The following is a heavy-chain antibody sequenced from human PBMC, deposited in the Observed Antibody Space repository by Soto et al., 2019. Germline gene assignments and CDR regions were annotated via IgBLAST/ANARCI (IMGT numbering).Heavy chain of an antibody. J-gene: IGHJ6*02. CDR1: GFTFSGYG. V-gene: IGHV3-30*18. Sequence: GGSLRLSCAASGFTFSGYGMHWVRQAPGKGQEWVAVISYDGTNKYFADSVKGRVTISRDNSKNTLSLEMHSLGAEDTAAYYCPKDHLSRGSDYDYGMDVWGQGTTVTV. CDR2: ISYDGTNK. CDR3: PKDHLSRGSDYDYGMDV. D-gene: IGHD3-16*01.